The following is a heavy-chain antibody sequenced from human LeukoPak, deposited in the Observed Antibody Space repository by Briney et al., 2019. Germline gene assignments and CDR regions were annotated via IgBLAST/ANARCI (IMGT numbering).Heavy chain of an antibody. CDR2: IYYSGST. CDR3: ARDSGSYCFN. D-gene: IGHD1-26*01. V-gene: IGHV4-30-4*08. Sequence: TLSLTCTVSGGSINSGDYYWSWIREPPGKGLEWIGYIYYSGSTYYNPSLKSRVTTSVDTSKNQFSLKLSSVTAADTAVYYCARDSGSYCFNWGQGTLVTVSS. CDR1: GGSINSGDYY. J-gene: IGHJ4*02.